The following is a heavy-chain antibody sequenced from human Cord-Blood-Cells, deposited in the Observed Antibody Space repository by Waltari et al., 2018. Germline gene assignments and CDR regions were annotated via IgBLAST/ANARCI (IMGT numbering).Heavy chain of an antibody. D-gene: IGHD4-17*01. J-gene: IGHJ3*02. Sequence: QVQLVQSGAEVKKPGASVKVSCKVSGYTLTELSIHWVRQAPGKGLEWMGSCDRGDGDTLYAQKFQGRVTMAEDTSTDTAYMGLSSLRSEDTAVYYCATSQDGEEAFDIWGQGTMVTVSS. CDR1: GYTLTELS. CDR2: CDRGDGDT. CDR3: ATSQDGEEAFDI. V-gene: IGHV1-24*01.